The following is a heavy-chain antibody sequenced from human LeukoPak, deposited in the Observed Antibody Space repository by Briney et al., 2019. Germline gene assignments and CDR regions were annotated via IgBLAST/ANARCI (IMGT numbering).Heavy chain of an antibody. Sequence: PSETLSLTCTVSGGSINTYFRTWIRQPAGKGLQWIGRIYPSGSTNYSPSLKSRLTMSVDTSNNQFSLKLSSVTAADTAVYYCARDRYGGIIDSWGQGTLVTVSS. CDR3: ARDRYGGIIDS. CDR2: IYPSGST. CDR1: GGSINTYF. V-gene: IGHV4-4*07. D-gene: IGHD1-1*01. J-gene: IGHJ4*02.